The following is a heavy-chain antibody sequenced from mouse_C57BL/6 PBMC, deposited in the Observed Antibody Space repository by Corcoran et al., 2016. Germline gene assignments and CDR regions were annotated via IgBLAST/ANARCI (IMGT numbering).Heavy chain of an antibody. CDR1: GYTFTDYY. CDR2: INPNNGGT. J-gene: IGHJ3*01. V-gene: IGHV1-26*01. CDR3: ARPRQLRSLFAY. D-gene: IGHD3-2*02. Sequence: EVQLQQSGPELVKPGASVKISCKASGYTFTDYYMNWVKQSHGKSLEWIGDINPNNGGTSYNQKFKGKATLTVDKSSSTAYMELRSLTSEDSAVYYCARPRQLRSLFAYWGQGTLVTVSA.